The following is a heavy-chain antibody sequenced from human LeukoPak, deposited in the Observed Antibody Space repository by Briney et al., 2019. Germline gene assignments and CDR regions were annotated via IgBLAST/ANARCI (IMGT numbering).Heavy chain of an antibody. Sequence: PGGSLRLSCAASGITFTTYPMHWVRQAPGKGLEGVAVILYDGSNEYYTDSVKGRFTISRDNSKNTLYLQMNSLRPEDTAVYYCARDQGSFFSGWYFYWGQGTLVTVSS. D-gene: IGHD6-19*01. CDR3: ARDQGSFFSGWYFY. CDR1: GITFTTYP. J-gene: IGHJ4*02. CDR2: ILYDGSNE. V-gene: IGHV3-30-3*01.